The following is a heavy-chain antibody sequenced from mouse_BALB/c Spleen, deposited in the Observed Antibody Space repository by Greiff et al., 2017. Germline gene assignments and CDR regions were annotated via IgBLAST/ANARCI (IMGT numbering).Heavy chain of an antibody. CDR2: IWAGGST. V-gene: IGHV2-9*02. CDR1: GFSLTSYG. J-gene: IGHJ2*01. D-gene: IGHD2-3*01. CDR3: AREDGYYYLDY. Sequence: QVQLKESGPGLVAPSQSLSITCTVSGFSLTSYGVHWVRQPPGKGPEWLGVIWAGGSTNYNSALMSRLSISKDNSKSQVFLKMNSLQTDDTAMYYCAREDGYYYLDYWDQGTTLTVSS.